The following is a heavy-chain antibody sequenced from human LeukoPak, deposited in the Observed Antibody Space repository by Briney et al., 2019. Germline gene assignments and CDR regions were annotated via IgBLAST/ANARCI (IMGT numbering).Heavy chain of an antibody. CDR2: ISGSGGST. Sequence: GGSLRLSCAASGFTFRSYAMSWVGQAPGKGLEWVSAISGSGGSTYYADSVKGGVTISRDNSKNTLYLQMNSLRAEDTAVYYCARVGRYSGSQDYWGQGTLVTVSS. J-gene: IGHJ4*02. D-gene: IGHD1-26*01. V-gene: IGHV3-23*01. CDR3: ARVGRYSGSQDY. CDR1: GFTFRSYA.